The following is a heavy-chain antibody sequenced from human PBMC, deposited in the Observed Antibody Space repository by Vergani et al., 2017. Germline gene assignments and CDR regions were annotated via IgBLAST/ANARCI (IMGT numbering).Heavy chain of an antibody. Sequence: QVRLMQSAAEVKKPGASVRVSCKASGYTFTGYFIHWVRQAPGQGLEWMGIINPSDGSTKHAQKFQGRVTMTRDTSISTAYMELSRLRSDDTAVYYCARVPGNYYYYYMDVWGKGTTVTVSS. CDR3: ARVPGNYYYYYMDV. CDR2: INPSDGST. J-gene: IGHJ6*03. CDR1: GYTFTGYF. V-gene: IGHV1-2*02. D-gene: IGHD1-26*01.